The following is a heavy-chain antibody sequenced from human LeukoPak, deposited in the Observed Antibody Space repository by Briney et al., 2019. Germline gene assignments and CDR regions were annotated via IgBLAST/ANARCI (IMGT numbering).Heavy chain of an antibody. V-gene: IGHV4-4*07. CDR3: ARGTYDYIWGSYRPYYYYYMDV. CDR2: IYTSGST. CDR1: GGSISSYY. J-gene: IGHJ6*03. D-gene: IGHD3-16*02. Sequence: SETLSLTCTVSGGSISSYYWSWIRQPAGKGLEWIGRIYTSGSTNYNPSLKSRVTMSVDTSKNQFSLKLSSVTAADTAVYYCARGTYDYIWGSYRPYYYYYMDVWGKGTTVTDSS.